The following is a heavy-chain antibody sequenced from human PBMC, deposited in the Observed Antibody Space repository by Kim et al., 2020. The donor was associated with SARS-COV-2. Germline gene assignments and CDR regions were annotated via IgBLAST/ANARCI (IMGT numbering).Heavy chain of an antibody. CDR1: GFTFSSYG. CDR3: AKEGFCSGGSCYGNYFDY. D-gene: IGHD2-15*01. CDR2: ISYDGSNE. Sequence: GGSLRLSCAASGFTFSSYGMHWVRQAPGKGLEWVAVISYDGSNEYYADSVKGRFTISRDNSKNTLYLQMNSLRAEDTAVYFCAKEGFCSGGSCYGNYFDYWGQGTLVTVSS. J-gene: IGHJ4*02. V-gene: IGHV3-30*18.